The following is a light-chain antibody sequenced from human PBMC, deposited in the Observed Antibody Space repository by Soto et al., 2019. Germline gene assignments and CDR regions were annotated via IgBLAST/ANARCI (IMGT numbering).Light chain of an antibody. CDR3: GAYTSSSTYVV. CDR2: DVS. CDR1: SSDVGGYNY. Sequence: QSVLTQPASVSGSPGQSITISCTGTSSDVGGYNYVSWYQQHPGKAPKLMIYDVSNRPSGASNRFSGSKSGNTASLTIAGLQAEDEADYYCGAYTSSSTYVVFGGGTKLTVL. V-gene: IGLV2-14*01. J-gene: IGLJ2*01.